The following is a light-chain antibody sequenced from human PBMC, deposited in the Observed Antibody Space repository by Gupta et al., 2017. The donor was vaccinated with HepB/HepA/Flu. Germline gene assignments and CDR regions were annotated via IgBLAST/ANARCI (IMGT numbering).Light chain of an antibody. J-gene: IGKJ2*04. CDR3: HQYYTTPSS. CDR2: WAS. CDR1: QSVLYSSNNNNY. V-gene: IGKV4-1*01. Sequence: DIVLTQSPDSLSVSLGERATINCKASQSVLYSSNNNNYLAWYQQKPGQPPKLLFYWASTRESGVPDRFSASGSGTDFTLTISSLQAEDGALYYCHQYYTTPSSFGQGTKLEIK.